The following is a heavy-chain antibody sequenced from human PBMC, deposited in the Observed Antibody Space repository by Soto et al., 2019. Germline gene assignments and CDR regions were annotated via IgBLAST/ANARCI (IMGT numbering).Heavy chain of an antibody. J-gene: IGHJ4*02. CDR3: AREWWSSMGATSDY. Sequence: GGSLRLSCAASGFTFSSYWMSWVRQAPGKGLEWVADIKQDGSEKYYVDSVKGRFTISRDNAKNSLYLQMNSLRAEDTAVYYCAREWWSSMGATSDYWGQGTQVTVSS. D-gene: IGHD1-26*01. CDR1: GFTFSSYW. CDR2: IKQDGSEK. V-gene: IGHV3-7*03.